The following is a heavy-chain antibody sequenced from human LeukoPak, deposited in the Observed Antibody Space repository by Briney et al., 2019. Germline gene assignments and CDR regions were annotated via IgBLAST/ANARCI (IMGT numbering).Heavy chain of an antibody. CDR2: ISSTSDTYK. V-gene: IGHV3-21*01. D-gene: IGHD3-3*01. CDR1: GFTFSTYN. CDR3: ARGTTWSPLDFDY. J-gene: IGHJ4*02. Sequence: PGGSLRLSCLASGFTFSTYNMHWVRQAPGKGLEWVSTISSTSDTYKYYANSVRGRFTISGDNAKNSLYLQMIGLRAEDTGIYFCARGTTWSPLDFDYWGQGTQVTVSS.